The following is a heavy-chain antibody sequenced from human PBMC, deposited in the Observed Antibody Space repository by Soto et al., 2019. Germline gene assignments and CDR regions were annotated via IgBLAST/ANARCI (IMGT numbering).Heavy chain of an antibody. V-gene: IGHV1-2*02. CDR2: IGPNSGDT. CDR3: GRGRSGELVVFY. Sequence: QVQLVQSGAEVKKSGASVKVSCKASGYTFTGHYIHWVRQAPGQGPEWMGEIGPNSGDTKYAQKFQGRVTMTRDTSITTVYMELSNLSPDDTAVYYCGRGRSGELVVFYWGQGTLVNV. J-gene: IGHJ4*02. D-gene: IGHD1-7*01. CDR1: GYTFTGHY.